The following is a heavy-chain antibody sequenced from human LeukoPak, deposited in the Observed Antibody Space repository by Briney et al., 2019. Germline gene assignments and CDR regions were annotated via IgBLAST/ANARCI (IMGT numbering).Heavy chain of an antibody. CDR3: ARTAGSSSWTT. D-gene: IGHD6-13*01. V-gene: IGHV4-59*01. CDR2: IYYSGST. CDR1: GGSISSYY. Sequence: SETLSLTCTVSGGSISSYYWSWIRQPPGKGLEWIGYIYYSGSTNYNPSLKSRVSISVDTSKNQFSLKLRSVTAADTAVYYCARTAGSSSWTTWGQGTLVTVPS. J-gene: IGHJ5*02.